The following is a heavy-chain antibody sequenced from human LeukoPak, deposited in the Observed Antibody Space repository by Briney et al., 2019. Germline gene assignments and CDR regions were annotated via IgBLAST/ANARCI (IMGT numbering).Heavy chain of an antibody. CDR2: ISYDGSNK. D-gene: IGHD2-2*01. V-gene: IGHV3-30*03. CDR1: GFTFSSYG. J-gene: IGHJ4*02. CDR3: ARGSPYCSSTSCSEEGFDY. Sequence: PGGSLRLSCAASGFTFSSYGMHWVRQAPGKGLEWVAVISYDGSNKYYADSVKGRFTISRDNSKNTLYLQMNSLRAEDTAVYYCARGSPYCSSTSCSEEGFDYWGQGTLVTVSS.